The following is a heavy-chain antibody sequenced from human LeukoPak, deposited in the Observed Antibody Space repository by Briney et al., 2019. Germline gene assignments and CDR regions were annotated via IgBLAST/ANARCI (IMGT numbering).Heavy chain of an antibody. CDR1: GFTVSSNY. D-gene: IGHD3-22*01. CDR2: IYSGGST. V-gene: IGHV3-66*02. Sequence: PGGSLRLSCAASGFTVSSNYMSWVRQAPGKGLEWVSVIYSGGSTYYADSVKGRFTISRDKSKNTLYLQMNSLRAEDTAVYYCARDDSSGYHYRFDYWGRGTLVTVSS. J-gene: IGHJ4*02. CDR3: ARDDSSGYHYRFDY.